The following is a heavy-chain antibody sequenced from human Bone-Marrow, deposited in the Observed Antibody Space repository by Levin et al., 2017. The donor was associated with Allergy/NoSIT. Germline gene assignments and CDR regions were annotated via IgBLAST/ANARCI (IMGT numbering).Heavy chain of an antibody. J-gene: IGHJ4*02. CDR2: ISWNSGRI. CDR1: GFSFRDYE. CDR3: GKDSSGRYPAY. Sequence: SLKISCAASGFSFRDYEMHWVRQAPGKGLEWLSAISWNSGRIGYADSVKGRFTISRDNAKNSLYLQMNSLRAEDTALYYWGKDSSGRYPAYWGQGSLVTVSS. V-gene: IGHV3-9*01. D-gene: IGHD2-2*02.